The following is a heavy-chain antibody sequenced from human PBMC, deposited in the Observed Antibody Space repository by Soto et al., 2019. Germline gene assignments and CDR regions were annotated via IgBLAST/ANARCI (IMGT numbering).Heavy chain of an antibody. CDR2: FIPLFSST. J-gene: IGHJ6*02. CDR3: AREGDYNFDYYSGMDV. D-gene: IGHD4-17*01. V-gene: IGHV1-69*01. Sequence: QVQLVQSGAEVKKPGYSVNVSCKASGGTFGTSAINWVRQAPGQGLEWMGAFIPLFSSTNYAQKFQARVTITVDESTATAYMELSSLTSEDTAVYYCAREGDYNFDYYSGMDVWGQGTTVIVSS. CDR1: GGTFGTSA.